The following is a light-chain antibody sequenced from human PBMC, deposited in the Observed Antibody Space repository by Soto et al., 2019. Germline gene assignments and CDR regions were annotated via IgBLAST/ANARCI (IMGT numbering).Light chain of an antibody. CDR2: GAS. CDR1: QSVSSSY. CDR3: QQYGSSGT. J-gene: IGKJ1*01. V-gene: IGKV3-20*01. Sequence: EIVLTQSPGALSLSPGERATLSCRASQSVSSSYLAWYQPNPGQAPRLLIYGASSRATGIPDRFSGSGSGTDFTLTISRLEPEDFAVYYCQQYGSSGTFGQGTKV.